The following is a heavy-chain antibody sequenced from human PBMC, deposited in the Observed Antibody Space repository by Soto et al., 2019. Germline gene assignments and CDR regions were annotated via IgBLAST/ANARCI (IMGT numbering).Heavy chain of an antibody. D-gene: IGHD2-15*01. CDR2: IRRKVENYAT. V-gene: IGHV3-73*02. CDR1: GFTFSESA. Sequence: EVQLVESGGGLVQPGGFLKLSCAASGFTFSESAMHWVRQASGKGLEWIGLIRRKVENYATAYGESVKGRFTISRDDSKNTAYLQMTSLKPEDTAVYYCTTSLLLGYCVVGTSCSLGYWGQGTLVTVSS. J-gene: IGHJ4*02. CDR3: TTSLLLGYCVVGTSCSLGY.